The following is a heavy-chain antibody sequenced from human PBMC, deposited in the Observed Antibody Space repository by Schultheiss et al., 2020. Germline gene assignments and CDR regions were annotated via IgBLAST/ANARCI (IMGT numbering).Heavy chain of an antibody. J-gene: IGHJ5*02. Sequence: SATLSLTCTVSGGSISSGDYYWGWIRQPPGKGLEWIGSIYYSGSTYYNPSLKSRVTISVDTSKNQFSLKLSSVTAADTAVYYCASVLYDSSGHFDPWGQGTLVTVSS. CDR2: IYYSGST. D-gene: IGHD3-22*01. CDR3: ASVLYDSSGHFDP. V-gene: IGHV4-39*01. CDR1: GGSISSGDYY.